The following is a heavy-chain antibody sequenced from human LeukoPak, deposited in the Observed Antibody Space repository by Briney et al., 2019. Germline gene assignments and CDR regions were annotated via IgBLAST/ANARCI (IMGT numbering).Heavy chain of an antibody. CDR3: ARATPDLYYDFWSGYYVVWNSYYGMDV. CDR1: GFTFSSYA. D-gene: IGHD3-3*01. CDR2: ISGSGGTI. J-gene: IGHJ6*02. V-gene: IGHV3-23*01. Sequence: AGGSLRLSCAASGFTFSSYAMSWVRQAPGKGLEWVSAISGSGGTIYYADSVKGRFTISRDNAKNSLYLQMNSLRDEDTAVYYCARATPDLYYDFWSGYYVVWNSYYGMDVWGQGTTVTVSS.